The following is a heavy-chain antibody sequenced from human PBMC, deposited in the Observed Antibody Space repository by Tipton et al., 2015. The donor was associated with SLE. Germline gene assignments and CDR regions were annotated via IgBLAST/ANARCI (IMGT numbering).Heavy chain of an antibody. Sequence: TLSLTCVVDGGPLSGYYWSWIRHPPGKGLEWIGESNDVGGTNYSPSLKSRVTISVDRSKSQFSLRLSFVTAADTAEYYCARVLRLTPGGWYMDVWGKGTAVTVSS. CDR3: ARVLRLTPGGWYMDV. CDR1: GGPLSGYY. D-gene: IGHD3-16*01. J-gene: IGHJ6*03. V-gene: IGHV4-34*01. CDR2: SNDVGGT.